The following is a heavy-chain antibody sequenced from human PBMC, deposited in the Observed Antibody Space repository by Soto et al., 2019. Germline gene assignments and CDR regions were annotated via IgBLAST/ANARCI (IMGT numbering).Heavy chain of an antibody. D-gene: IGHD2-15*01. Sequence: SETLSLTCTVYGGSFSGYYWSWIRQPAGKGLEWIGRIYTSGSTNYNPSLKSRVTMSVDTSKNQFSLKLSSVTAADTAVYYCARGTVVVVAATGPGGYNWFDPWGQGTLVTVSS. CDR2: IYTSGST. V-gene: IGHV4-4*07. CDR1: GGSFSGYY. J-gene: IGHJ5*02. CDR3: ARGTVVVVAATGPGGYNWFDP.